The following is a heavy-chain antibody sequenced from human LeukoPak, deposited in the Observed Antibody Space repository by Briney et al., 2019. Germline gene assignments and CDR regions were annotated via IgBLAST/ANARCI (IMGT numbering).Heavy chain of an antibody. CDR3: ARVRDIVVVVAADFDY. CDR2: ISSSSSYI. V-gene: IGHV3-21*01. J-gene: IGHJ4*02. D-gene: IGHD2-15*01. Sequence: GGSLRLSCAASGFTFSSYSMNWVRQAPGKGLEWVSSISSSSSYIYCADSVKGRFTISRDNAKNSLYLQMNSLRAEDTAVYYCARVRDIVVVVAADFDYWGQGTLVTVSS. CDR1: GFTFSSYS.